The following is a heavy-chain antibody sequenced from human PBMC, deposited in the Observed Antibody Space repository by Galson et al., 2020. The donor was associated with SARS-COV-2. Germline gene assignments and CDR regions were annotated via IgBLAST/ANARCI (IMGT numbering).Heavy chain of an antibody. D-gene: IGHD3-10*01. Sequence: GEALKISCAASGFTVSSNYMSWVRQAPGKGLEWVSVIYSGGSTYYADSVKGRFTISRDNSKNTLYLQMNSLRAEDTAVYYCARQDYYGSGPNYWGQGTLVTVSS. J-gene: IGHJ4*02. CDR1: GFTVSSNY. CDR2: IYSGGST. CDR3: ARQDYYGSGPNY. V-gene: IGHV3-66*04.